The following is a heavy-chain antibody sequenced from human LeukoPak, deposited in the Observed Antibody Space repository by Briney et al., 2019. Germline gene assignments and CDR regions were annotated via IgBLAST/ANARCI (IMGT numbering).Heavy chain of an antibody. CDR3: ARDGWPAFDF. CDR2: TFYRSKWYN. CDR1: GDSFSSNTAA. Sequence: SQTLSLTCAISGDSFSSNTAAWNWIRKSPSRGLEWLGRTFYRSKWYNDYAVSVKSRITINADTSKNHFSLQLTSVTPEDTAVYYCARDGWPAFDFWGQGTLVTVSS. J-gene: IGHJ4*02. V-gene: IGHV6-1*01. D-gene: IGHD2-15*01.